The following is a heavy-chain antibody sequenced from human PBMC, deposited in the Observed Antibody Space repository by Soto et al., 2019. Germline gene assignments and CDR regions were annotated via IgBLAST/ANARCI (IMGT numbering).Heavy chain of an antibody. J-gene: IGHJ3*02. CDR3: ASRIVAGGAFDI. D-gene: IGHD6-19*01. CDR1: GYTFTSYG. CDR2: VSTYNGNT. V-gene: IGHV1-18*01. Sequence: QFRVVQSGGEGKKPGASVKVSCKPSGYTFTSYGVSWVRQAPGQGLEWMGWVSTYNGNTKYTQKLQGRVTMTIDTSTSTAYMELRSLRSDDTAVYYCASRIVAGGAFDIWGQGTMVTVSS.